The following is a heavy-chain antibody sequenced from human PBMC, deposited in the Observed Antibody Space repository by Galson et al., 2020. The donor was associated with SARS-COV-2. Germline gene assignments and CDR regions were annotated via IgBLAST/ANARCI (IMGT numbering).Heavy chain of an antibody. CDR1: GGSISSYY. D-gene: IGHD2-2*01. J-gene: IGHJ5*02. Sequence: SETLSLTCTVSGGSISSYYWSWIRQPPGKGLEWIGYIYYSGSTNYNPSLKSRVTISVDTSKNQFSLKLSSVTAADTAVYYCATSAAIRRENWFDPWGQGTLVTVSS. CDR3: ATSAAIRRENWFDP. V-gene: IGHV4-59*13. CDR2: IYYSGST.